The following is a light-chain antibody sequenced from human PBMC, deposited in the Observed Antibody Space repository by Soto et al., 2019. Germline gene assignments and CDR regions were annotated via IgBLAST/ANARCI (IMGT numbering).Light chain of an antibody. V-gene: IGLV2-14*01. CDR3: SSYTSSSGWV. CDR1: SSDVGGYNY. CDR2: EVS. Sequence: QSALTQPASVSGSPGQSITISCTGTSSDVGGYNYVSWYQQHPGKAPKLMIYEVSNRPSGVSNRFSGSKSGNTASLTISGLQAEDEADYYCSSYTSSSGWVFGGGTKLT. J-gene: IGLJ3*02.